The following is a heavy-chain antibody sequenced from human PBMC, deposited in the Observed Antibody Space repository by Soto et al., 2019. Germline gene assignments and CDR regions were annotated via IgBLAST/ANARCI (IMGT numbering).Heavy chain of an antibody. CDR3: ARIYGDYASGLYSRYFDL. V-gene: IGHV3-72*01. Sequence: EVQLVESGGGLVQPGGSLRLSRAASGFTFSDHYMDWVRQAPGKGLEWVGRTRNKAYSYTTEYAASVKGRFTISRDDSKNSLYLQMNSLKPEDTAVYYWARIYGDYASGLYSRYFDLWGRGTLVTVSS. D-gene: IGHD4-17*01. CDR1: GFTFSDHY. CDR2: TRNKAYSYTT. J-gene: IGHJ2*01.